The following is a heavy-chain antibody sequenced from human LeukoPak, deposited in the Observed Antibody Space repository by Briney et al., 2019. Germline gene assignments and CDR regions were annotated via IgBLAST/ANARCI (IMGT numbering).Heavy chain of an antibody. Sequence: PGGSLRLSCAASGFTFSSYWMSWVRQARGKGLEWVANIKQDGSEKYYVDSVKGRFTISRDNAKNSLYLQMNSLRAEDTAVYYCARVPTDYYYDSSGYNDYWGQGTLVTVSS. J-gene: IGHJ4*02. D-gene: IGHD3-22*01. V-gene: IGHV3-7*01. CDR1: GFTFSSYW. CDR2: IKQDGSEK. CDR3: ARVPTDYYYDSSGYNDY.